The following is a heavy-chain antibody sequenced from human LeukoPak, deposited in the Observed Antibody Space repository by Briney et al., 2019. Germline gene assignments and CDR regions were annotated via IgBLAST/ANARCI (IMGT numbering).Heavy chain of an antibody. D-gene: IGHD5-24*01. J-gene: IGHJ4*02. CDR3: ARGGLATISSFIANYFDY. CDR2: ISAYNGNT. V-gene: IGHV1-18*01. CDR1: GYTFTSYG. Sequence: GASVKVSCKASGYTFTSYGISWVRQAPGQGLEWMGWISAYNGNTNYAQKLQGRVTMTTDTSTSTAYMELRSLRSDDTAVYYCARGGLATISSFIANYFDYWGQGTLVTVSS.